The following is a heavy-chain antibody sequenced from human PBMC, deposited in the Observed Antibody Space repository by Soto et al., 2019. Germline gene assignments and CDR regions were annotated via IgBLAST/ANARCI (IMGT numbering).Heavy chain of an antibody. CDR1: GYTFTIYY. V-gene: IGHV1-46*01. D-gene: IGHD6-13*01. J-gene: IGHJ6*02. CDR2: INPSGGST. CDR3: ASLNGGAAAGPLRRGYYGMDV. Sequence: GASVKVSCKASGYTFTIYYMHCVLQSPLQWLDGMGIINPSGGSTSYSPSFQGHVTISADKSISTAYLQWSSLKASDTAMYYCASLNGGAAAGPLRRGYYGMDVWGQGTTVTVSS.